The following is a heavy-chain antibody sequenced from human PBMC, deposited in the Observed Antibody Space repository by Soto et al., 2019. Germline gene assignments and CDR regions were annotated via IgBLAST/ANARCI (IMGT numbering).Heavy chain of an antibody. D-gene: IGHD2-8*01. CDR2: ISGGGDTT. CDR3: AKLRDFVVLPAGILEY. V-gene: IGHV3-23*01. CDR1: GFTFSSYG. J-gene: IGHJ4*02. Sequence: EVQLLESGGGLVQPGGSLRLTCAASGFTFSSYGISWIRLSPGKGLEWVSVISGGGDTTYYTPSVKGRFTISRDDFRNTLYLQMHSLRTEDTAIYYCAKLRDFVVLPAGILEYWGPGTLVTVSS.